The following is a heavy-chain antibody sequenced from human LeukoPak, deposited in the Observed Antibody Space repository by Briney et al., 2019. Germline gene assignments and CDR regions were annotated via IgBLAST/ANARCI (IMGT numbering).Heavy chain of an antibody. V-gene: IGHV4-61*08. CDR3: ARGDSYDTSGYYLKNPFEI. Sequence: SETLSLTCTVSGGSISSGDYYWSWIRQPPGKGLEWIGYIYYSGSANYNPSLKSRVTISVDTSKNQFSLNLNSVTAADTAVYYCARGDSYDTSGYYLKNPFEIWGQGTMVTVSS. CDR2: IYYSGSA. CDR1: GGSISSGDYY. J-gene: IGHJ3*02. D-gene: IGHD3-22*01.